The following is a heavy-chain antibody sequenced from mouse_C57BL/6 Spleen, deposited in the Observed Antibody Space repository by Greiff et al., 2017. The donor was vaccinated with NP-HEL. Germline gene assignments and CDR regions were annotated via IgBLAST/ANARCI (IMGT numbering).Heavy chain of an antibody. J-gene: IGHJ2*01. CDR3: ASAGSYDYVGEYYFDY. CDR2: INTNNGGT. V-gene: IGHV1-22*01. CDR1: GYTFTDYN. D-gene: IGHD2-4*01. Sequence: LVEPGASVKMSCKASGYTFTDYNMHWVKQSHGKSLEWIGYINTNNGGTSYNQKFKGKATLTVNKSSSTAYMELRSLTSEDSAVYYCASAGSYDYVGEYYFDYWGQGTTLTVSS.